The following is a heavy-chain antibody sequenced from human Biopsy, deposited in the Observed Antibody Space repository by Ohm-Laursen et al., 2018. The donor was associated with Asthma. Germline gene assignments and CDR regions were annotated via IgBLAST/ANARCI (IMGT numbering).Heavy chain of an antibody. CDR1: GFTFSNYG. D-gene: IGHD1-26*01. Sequence: SLRLSCTASGFTFSNYGMHWVRQAPGKGLDWVAVISFDGSNKNYTDSVKGRFTISRDNSRNTLHLQMDSLRAEDTAVFYCAKDVFPGWELRRGPDYWGQGTLVTVSS. V-gene: IGHV3-30*18. CDR3: AKDVFPGWELRRGPDY. CDR2: ISFDGSNK. J-gene: IGHJ4*02.